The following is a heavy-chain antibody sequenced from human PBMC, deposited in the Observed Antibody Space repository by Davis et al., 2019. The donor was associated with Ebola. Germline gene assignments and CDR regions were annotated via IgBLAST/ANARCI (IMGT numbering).Heavy chain of an antibody. CDR3: ARGELLDI. V-gene: IGHV4-34*01. CDR2: INHSGST. J-gene: IGHJ3*02. D-gene: IGHD3-10*01. Sequence: MPSETLSLTCSVSGGSISNYYWSWIRQPPGKGLEWIGEINHSGSTNYNPSLKSRVTISVDTSKNQFSLKLSSVTAADTADYYCARGELLDIWGQGTMVTVSS. CDR1: GGSISNYY.